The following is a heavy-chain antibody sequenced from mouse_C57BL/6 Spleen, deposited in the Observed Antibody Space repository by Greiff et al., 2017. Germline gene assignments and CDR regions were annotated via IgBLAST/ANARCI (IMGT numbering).Heavy chain of an antibody. D-gene: IGHD2-4*01. CDR3: ARWGDYDSMDY. V-gene: IGHV1-81*01. J-gene: IGHJ4*01. CDR1: GYTFTSYG. Sequence: VQLQQSGAELARPGASVKLSCKASGYTFTSYGISWVKQRTGQGLEWIGGIYPRSGNTYYNEKFKGKATLTADKSSSTAYMELRSLTSEDSAVYFCARWGDYDSMDYWGQGTSVTVSS. CDR2: IYPRSGNT.